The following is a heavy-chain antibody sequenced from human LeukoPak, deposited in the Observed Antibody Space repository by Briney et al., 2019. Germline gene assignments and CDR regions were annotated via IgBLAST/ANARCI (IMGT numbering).Heavy chain of an antibody. CDR1: GFTFSSYA. D-gene: IGHD3-9*01. Sequence: GGSLRLSCAASGFTFSSYAMSWVRQAPGKGLEWVSAISGSGGSTYYADSVKGRFTISRDNSKNTLYLQMNSLRAEDTAVYYCAQSRNYYDILTGFYIAGDFDYWGQGTLVTVSS. CDR2: ISGSGGST. J-gene: IGHJ4*02. CDR3: AQSRNYYDILTGFYIAGDFDY. V-gene: IGHV3-23*01.